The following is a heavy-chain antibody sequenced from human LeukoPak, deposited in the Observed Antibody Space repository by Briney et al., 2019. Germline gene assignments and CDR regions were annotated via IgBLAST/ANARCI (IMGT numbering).Heavy chain of an antibody. CDR2: ISSSSSTI. V-gene: IGHV3-48*01. Sequence: GGSLRLSCAASGFTFSSYSMNWVRQAPGKGLEWVSYISSSSSTIYYADCVKGRFTISSDNAKNSLYLQMNSLRAEDTAVYYCARGGLGIPLDYWGQGTLVTVSS. J-gene: IGHJ4*02. CDR1: GFTFSSYS. CDR3: ARGGLGIPLDY. D-gene: IGHD7-27*01.